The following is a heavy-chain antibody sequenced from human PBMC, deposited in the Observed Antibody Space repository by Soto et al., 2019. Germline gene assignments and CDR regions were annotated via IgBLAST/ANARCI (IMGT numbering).Heavy chain of an antibody. CDR1: GGSISSGGYY. J-gene: IGHJ5*02. CDR3: ARDRYVQDELSPHNWFDP. CDR2: IYYSGST. Sequence: QVQLQESGPGLVKPSQTLSLTCTVSGGSISSGGYYWSWIRQHPGKGLEWIGYIYYSGSTYYNPSLKSRVTISVDTSKNQFSLKLSSVTAADTAVYYCARDRYVQDELSPHNWFDPWGQGTLVTVSS. V-gene: IGHV4-31*03. D-gene: IGHD1-26*01.